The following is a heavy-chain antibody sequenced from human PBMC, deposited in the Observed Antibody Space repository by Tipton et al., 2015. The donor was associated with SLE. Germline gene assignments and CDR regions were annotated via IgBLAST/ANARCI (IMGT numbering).Heavy chain of an antibody. CDR2: ISGSGGST. J-gene: IGHJ4*02. V-gene: IGHV3-23*01. CDR1: GFTFSSYA. Sequence: GSLRLSCAASGFTFSSYAMRWVRQAPGKGLEWVSAISGSGGSTYYADSVKGRFTISRDNSKNTLYLQMNSLRAEDTAVYYCAKGESGRIFGVVTPFDYWGQGTLVTVSS. D-gene: IGHD3-3*02. CDR3: AKGESGRIFGVVTPFDY.